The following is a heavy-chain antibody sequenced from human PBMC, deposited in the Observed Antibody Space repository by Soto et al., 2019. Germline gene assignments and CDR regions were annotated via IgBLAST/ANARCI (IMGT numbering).Heavy chain of an antibody. V-gene: IGHV1-69*13. D-gene: IGHD3-9*01. CDR3: AREGLRYFDWLLPDPSHWFDP. CDR2: IIPIFGTA. CDR1: GGTFSSYA. J-gene: IGHJ5*02. Sequence: GASVKVSCKASGGTFSSYAISWVRQAPGQGREWMGGIIPIFGTANYAQKFQGRVTITADESTSTAYMELSSLRSEDTAVYYCAREGLRYFDWLLPDPSHWFDPWGQGTLVTVSS.